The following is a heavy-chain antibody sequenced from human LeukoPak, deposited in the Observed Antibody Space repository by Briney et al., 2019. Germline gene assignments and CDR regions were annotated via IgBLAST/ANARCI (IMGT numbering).Heavy chain of an antibody. V-gene: IGHV3-15*07. J-gene: IGHJ4*02. D-gene: IGHD1-26*01. Sequence: PGGSLRLSCAASGFTFNNAWMNWVRQAPGRGLEWVGRIRSKTDGGTSDYAAPVKGRFTISRDNSKNTLYLQMNSLRAEDTAVYYCARDVGYSGSYLAYWGQGTLVTVSS. CDR2: IRSKTDGGTS. CDR1: GFTFNNAW. CDR3: ARDVGYSGSYLAY.